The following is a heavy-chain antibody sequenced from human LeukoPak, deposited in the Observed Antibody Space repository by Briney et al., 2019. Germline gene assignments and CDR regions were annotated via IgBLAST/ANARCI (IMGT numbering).Heavy chain of an antibody. CDR3: ARQYSSGWTRLTDV. D-gene: IGHD6-19*01. CDR1: GFTFSSYG. CDR2: ISGSGGST. J-gene: IGHJ6*04. Sequence: PGGSLRLSCAASGFTFSSYGMSWVRQAPGKGLEWVSAISGSGGSTYYADSVKGRFTISRDNAKNTLYLQMNSLRAEDTAVYYCARQYSSGWTRLTDVWGKGTTVTISS. V-gene: IGHV3-23*01.